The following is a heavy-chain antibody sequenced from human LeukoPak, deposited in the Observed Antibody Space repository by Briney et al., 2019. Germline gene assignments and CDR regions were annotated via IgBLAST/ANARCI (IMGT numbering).Heavy chain of an antibody. J-gene: IGHJ5*02. CDR2: ISSDGSST. V-gene: IGHV3-74*01. CDR3: TRVPVGSNGWFDP. CDR1: RFTLSSYW. D-gene: IGHD2-2*01. Sequence: GGSLRLSCAASRFTLSSYWMHWDRQAPGKGLVWVSRISSDGSSTTYADSVKGRFTISRDNAMNTAYLQMNSLRVEDTAVYYCTRVPVGSNGWFDPWGQGTLVTVSS.